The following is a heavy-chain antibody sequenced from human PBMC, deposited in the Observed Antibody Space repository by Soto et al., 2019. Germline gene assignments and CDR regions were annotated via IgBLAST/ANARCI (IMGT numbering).Heavy chain of an antibody. CDR3: ARRGYSSSWYYYYYYGMDV. CDR2: MNPNSGNT. Sequence: QVQLVQSGAEVKKPWASVKVSCKASGYTFTSYDITWVRQATGQGLEWMGWMNPNSGNTGYAQTFLGRVTMTRNTSISTAYMELSSLRSEDTAVYYCARRGYSSSWYYYYYYGMDVWGQGTTVTVSS. V-gene: IGHV1-8*01. D-gene: IGHD6-13*01. CDR1: GYTFTSYD. J-gene: IGHJ6*02.